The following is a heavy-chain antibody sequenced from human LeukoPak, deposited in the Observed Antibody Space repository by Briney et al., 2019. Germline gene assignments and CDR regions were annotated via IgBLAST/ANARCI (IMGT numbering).Heavy chain of an antibody. J-gene: IGHJ4*02. Sequence: GGSLRLSCAASGFTFRDAWMTWVRQAPGKGLEWVGRIRSKTDGGTTDYAAPVKDRFTISRDDSKNTLYLQMNSLKTEDTAVYYCTTERRIAAAGTFDYWGQGTLVTVSS. CDR2: IRSKTDGGTT. D-gene: IGHD6-13*01. CDR1: GFTFRDAW. V-gene: IGHV3-15*01. CDR3: TTERRIAAAGTFDY.